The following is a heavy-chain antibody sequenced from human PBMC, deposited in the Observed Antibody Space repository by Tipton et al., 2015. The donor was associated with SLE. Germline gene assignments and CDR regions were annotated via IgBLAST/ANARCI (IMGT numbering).Heavy chain of an antibody. CDR1: GYSISSGYY. Sequence: TLSLTCAVSGYSISSGYYWGWIRQPPGKGLEWIGEINHSGSTNYNPSLKSRVTISVDTSKNQFSLKLSSVTAADTAVYYCATLSGVAATLDAFDIWGQGTMVTVSS. CDR3: ATLSGVAATLDAFDI. D-gene: IGHD2-15*01. J-gene: IGHJ3*02. V-gene: IGHV4-38-2*01. CDR2: INHSGST.